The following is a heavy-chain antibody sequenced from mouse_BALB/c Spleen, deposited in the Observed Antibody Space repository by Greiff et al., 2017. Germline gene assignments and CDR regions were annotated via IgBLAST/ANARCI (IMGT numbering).Heavy chain of an antibody. CDR2: ISSGSSTI. CDR1: GFTFSSFG. Sequence: EVKVVESGGGLVQPGGSRKLSCAASGFTFSSFGMHWVRQAPEKGLEWVAYISSGSSTIYYADTVKGRFTISRDNPKNTLFLQMTSLRSEDTAMYYCARSRSDFDYWGQGTTLTVSS. CDR3: ARSRSDFDY. J-gene: IGHJ2*01. V-gene: IGHV5-17*02.